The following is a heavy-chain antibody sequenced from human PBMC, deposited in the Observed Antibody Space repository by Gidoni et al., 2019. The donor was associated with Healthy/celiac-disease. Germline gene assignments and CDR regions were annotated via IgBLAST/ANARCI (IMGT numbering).Heavy chain of an antibody. Sequence: EVQLVQSGAEVKKPGDSLRISCKGCGYSFTSYWISWVRQMPGKGLEWMGRIDPSDAYTNYSPSFKGHVTISADKSISTAYLQWSSLKASDTAMYYCARFGSGSLLYGMDVWGQGTTVTVSS. D-gene: IGHD3-10*01. J-gene: IGHJ6*02. CDR2: IDPSDAYT. V-gene: IGHV5-10-1*03. CDR3: ARFGSGSLLYGMDV. CDR1: GYSFTSYW.